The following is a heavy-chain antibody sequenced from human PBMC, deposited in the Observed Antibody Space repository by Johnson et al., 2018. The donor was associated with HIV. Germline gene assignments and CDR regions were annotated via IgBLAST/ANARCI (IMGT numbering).Heavy chain of an antibody. CDR1: GFTFDDYG. CDR2: INWNGGSR. J-gene: IGHJ3*02. Sequence: VQVVESGGGVVRPGGSLRLSCAAPGFTFDDYGMSWVRQAPGKGLEWVSGINWNGGSRGYADSVKGRFTISRDNAKKYLYLQMNSRRDEDTALYYCARLVMVRGVMGAFDIWGQGTMVTVSS. D-gene: IGHD3-10*01. V-gene: IGHV3-20*04. CDR3: ARLVMVRGVMGAFDI.